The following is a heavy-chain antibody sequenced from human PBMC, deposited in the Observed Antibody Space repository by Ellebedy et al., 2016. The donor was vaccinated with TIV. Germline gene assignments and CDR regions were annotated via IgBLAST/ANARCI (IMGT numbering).Heavy chain of an antibody. CDR3: ARAEDCSSTSCYTVDYYYYYMDV. V-gene: IGHV1-18*01. CDR1: GYTFTSYG. D-gene: IGHD2-2*02. J-gene: IGHJ6*03. CDR2: ISAYNGNT. Sequence: ASVKVSXXASGYTFTSYGISWVRQAPGQGLEWMGWISAYNGNTNYAQRVQGRVTMTTDTSTSTAYMELRSLRSDDTAVYYCARAEDCSSTSCYTVDYYYYYMDVWGKGTTVTVSS.